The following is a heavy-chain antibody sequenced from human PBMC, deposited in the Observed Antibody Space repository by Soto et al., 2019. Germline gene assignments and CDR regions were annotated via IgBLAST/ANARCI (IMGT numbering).Heavy chain of an antibody. D-gene: IGHD3-10*01. J-gene: IGHJ6*02. V-gene: IGHV3-30*18. CDR3: AKDLRYGSGYYYYYGMDV. CDR1: GFTFSSYG. Sequence: GGSLGLSSAASGFTFSSYGMHWVRKAPGKGLEWVAVISYDGSNKYYADSVKGRFTISRDNSKNTLYLQMNSLRAEDTAVYYCAKDLRYGSGYYYYYGMDVWGQGTTVTVSS. CDR2: ISYDGSNK.